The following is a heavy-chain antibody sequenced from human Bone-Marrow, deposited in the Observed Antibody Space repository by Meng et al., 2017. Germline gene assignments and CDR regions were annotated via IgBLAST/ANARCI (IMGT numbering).Heavy chain of an antibody. CDR1: GFTFDDYA. CDR3: ARGTGVVLWFGELWDY. Sequence: SLKISCAASGFTFDDYATHWVRQAPGKGLEWVSGISWNSGSIGYADSVKGRFTISRDNSKNTLYLQMNSLRAEDTAVYYCARGTGVVLWFGELWDYWGQGTLVTVSS. CDR2: ISWNSGSI. D-gene: IGHD3-10*01. J-gene: IGHJ4*02. V-gene: IGHV3-9*01.